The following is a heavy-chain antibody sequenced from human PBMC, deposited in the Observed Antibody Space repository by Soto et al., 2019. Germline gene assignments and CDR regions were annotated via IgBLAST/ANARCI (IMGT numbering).Heavy chain of an antibody. CDR2: ISYGGSEK. CDR3: AKSPNFYCSSPNCYKYYFDH. CDR1: GFTFNTYG. D-gene: IGHD2-2*02. J-gene: IGHJ4*02. V-gene: IGHV3-30*18. Sequence: PGGSLRLSCAASGFTFNTYGMHWVRQAPGKGLEWVAVISYGGSEKYYVDSVKGRFTISKDNSKNTLYLQMNGLRPEDTAVYYCAKSPNFYCSSPNCYKYYFDHWGQGTRVTVSS.